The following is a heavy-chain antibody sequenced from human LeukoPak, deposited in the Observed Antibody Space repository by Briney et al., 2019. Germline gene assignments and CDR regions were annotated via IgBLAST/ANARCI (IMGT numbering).Heavy chain of an antibody. CDR3: AREIGYSYGPFDY. D-gene: IGHD5-18*01. J-gene: IGHJ4*02. CDR1: GFTFSSYS. V-gene: IGHV3-21*01. CDR2: ISSSSSYI. Sequence: GGSLRLSCAASGFTFSSYSMNWVRQAPGKGLEWVSSISSSSSYIYYADSVKGRFTVSRDNAKNSLYLQMNSLRAEDTAVYYCAREIGYSYGPFDYWGQGTLVTVSS.